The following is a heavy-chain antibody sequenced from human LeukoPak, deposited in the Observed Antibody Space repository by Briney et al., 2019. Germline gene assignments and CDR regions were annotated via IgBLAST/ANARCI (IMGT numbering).Heavy chain of an antibody. CDR3: ARGGTYNDILSFDP. CDR1: GGSISYYY. CDR2: IYYTGST. V-gene: IGHV4-59*01. Sequence: PSETLSLTCTVSGGSISYYYWTWLRQSPGKGLEWIGQIYYTGSTYYNPSLQRRLTISVDTSSNQFSLNLTSVTAADTAVYYCARGGTYNDILSFDPWGQGTLVTVSS. D-gene: IGHD3-9*01. J-gene: IGHJ5*02.